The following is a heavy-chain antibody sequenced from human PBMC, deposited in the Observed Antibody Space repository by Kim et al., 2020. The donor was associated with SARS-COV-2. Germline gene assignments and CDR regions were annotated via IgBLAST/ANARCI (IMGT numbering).Heavy chain of an antibody. J-gene: IGHJ4*02. CDR1: GFTFSRNH. D-gene: IGHD3-16*01. Sequence: GGSLRLSCTASGFTFSRNHMHGVRQAPGKGQEWVAVIAYDGSNKYYAESVKGRGTISRDKSKNTLYLQMNSLRVEDTAVYYCARESSDYVWGSYPEYWGQGTLVTVSS. V-gene: IGHV3-30-3*01. CDR3: ARESSDYVWGSYPEY. CDR2: IAYDGSNK.